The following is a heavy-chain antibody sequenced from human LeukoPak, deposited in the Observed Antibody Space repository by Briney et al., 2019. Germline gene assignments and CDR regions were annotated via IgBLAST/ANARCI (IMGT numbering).Heavy chain of an antibody. D-gene: IGHD2-2*01. V-gene: IGHV1-2*02. CDR1: GYTFTGYY. J-gene: IGHJ4*02. Sequence: ASVKVSCKASGYTFTGYYMHWVRQAPGQGLEWMGWINPNSGGTNYAQKFQGRVTMTRDTSISTAYMELSRLRSDDTAFFYCARDVGEYCSSKSCYASDYWGRGTLVTVSS. CDR3: ARDVGEYCSSKSCYASDY. CDR2: INPNSGGT.